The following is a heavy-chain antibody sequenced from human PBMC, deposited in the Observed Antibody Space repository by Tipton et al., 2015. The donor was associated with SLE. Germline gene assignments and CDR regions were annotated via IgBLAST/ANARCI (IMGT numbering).Heavy chain of an antibody. CDR1: GGSFSGYY. D-gene: IGHD1-1*01. Sequence: TLSLTCALYGGSFSGYYWNWIRQPPGKGLEWIEEINHSGSTNYNPSLKSRVTMSVDTSKNQFSLKLSSVTAADTAVYYCARAPGLERSYYYYYYIDVWDKGTTVTVSS. J-gene: IGHJ6*03. V-gene: IGHV4-34*01. CDR3: ARAPGLERSYYYYYYIDV. CDR2: INHSGST.